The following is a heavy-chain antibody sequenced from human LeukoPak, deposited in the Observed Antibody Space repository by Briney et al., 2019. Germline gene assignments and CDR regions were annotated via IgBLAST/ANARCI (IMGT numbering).Heavy chain of an antibody. J-gene: IGHJ6*03. D-gene: IGHD3-3*01. CDR3: ARAERRSYDFWGDQHYYYMGV. V-gene: IGHV1-8*03. CDR2: MNPNSGNT. CDR1: GYTFTRYD. Sequence: ASVKVSCKASGYTFTRYDINWVRQATGQGLEWMGWMNPNSGNTGYAQKFQDRVTITRDTSMSTAYMELSSLRSEDTAVYYCARAERRSYDFWGDQHYYYMGVWGEGTTVTVSS.